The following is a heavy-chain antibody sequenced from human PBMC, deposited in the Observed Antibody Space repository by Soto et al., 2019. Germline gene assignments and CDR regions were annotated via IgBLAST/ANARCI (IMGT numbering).Heavy chain of an antibody. Sequence: ASVNVSCKASGYTCTSYAMNWVRQAPGQRLEWMGWINASNGNTKYSQKFQGRVTITADTSTSTAYMELSSLRSEDTAVYYCARRSSSWYDPRYYYYGMDVWGQGTTVTVSS. J-gene: IGHJ6*02. D-gene: IGHD6-13*01. CDR3: ARRSSSWYDPRYYYYGMDV. CDR1: GYTCTSYA. CDR2: INASNGNT. V-gene: IGHV1-3*01.